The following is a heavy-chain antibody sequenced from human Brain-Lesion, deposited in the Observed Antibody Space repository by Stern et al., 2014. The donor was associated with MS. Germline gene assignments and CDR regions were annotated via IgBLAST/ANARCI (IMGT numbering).Heavy chain of an antibody. D-gene: IGHD2-2*01. Sequence: QVQLQESGPGLVKPSQTLPLTCTVSGASIGGCWFFLRWVPPPPGQGLVGVWRIYYSGTTYYKPSLKSRVTISLDTSKNQFSLNLSSVTAADTAVYYCAGAIGKYELLEAFDMWGQGTKVTVSS. J-gene: IGHJ3*02. V-gene: IGHV4-30-4*01. CDR2: IYYSGTT. CDR1: GASIGGCWFF. CDR3: AGAIGKYELLEAFDM.